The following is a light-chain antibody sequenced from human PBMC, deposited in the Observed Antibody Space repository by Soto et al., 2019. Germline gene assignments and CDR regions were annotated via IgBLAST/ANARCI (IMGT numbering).Light chain of an antibody. CDR1: QSVSSS. J-gene: IGKJ4*01. Sequence: EIVLTQSPATLSVSLGETATLSCRASQSVSSSLAWYQHTPGRAPRLLIYGASTRATGIPTRFSGSGSGTEFTLTISSLQSEDFAVYYCQQYKNWPPLTFGGGTKVEI. CDR2: GAS. CDR3: QQYKNWPPLT. V-gene: IGKV3-15*01.